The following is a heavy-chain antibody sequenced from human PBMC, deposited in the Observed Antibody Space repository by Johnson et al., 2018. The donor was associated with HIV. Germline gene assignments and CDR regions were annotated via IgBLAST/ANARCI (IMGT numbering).Heavy chain of an antibody. CDR2: ISYDGSNQ. Sequence: QVQLVESGGGVVQPGRSLRLSCAASGFTFGRFAMHWVRQAPGKGLDWVALISYDGSNQYYAASVKGRFTISRDNSENTLYLQMNSLRTEDTALYYCAYKDTTYYYADFNIWGQGTVVTVSS. J-gene: IGHJ3*02. CDR3: AYKDTTYYYADFNI. V-gene: IGHV3-30*03. D-gene: IGHD3-22*01. CDR1: GFTFGRFA.